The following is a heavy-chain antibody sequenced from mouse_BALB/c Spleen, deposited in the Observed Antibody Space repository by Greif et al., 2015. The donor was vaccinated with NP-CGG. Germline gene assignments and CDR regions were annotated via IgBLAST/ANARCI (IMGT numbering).Heavy chain of an antibody. CDR3: ATVVATVDY. V-gene: IGHV1-4*02. CDR1: GYTFTSYT. CDR2: INPSSGYT. J-gene: IGHJ2*01. D-gene: IGHD1-1*01. Sequence: QVQLKHSAAELARPGASVKMSCKASGYTFTSYTVHWVKQRPGQGLEWIGYINPSSGYTEYNQKFKDKTKLTADKSSSTAYMQLSSLTSEDSAVYYCATVVATVDYWGQGTTLTVSS.